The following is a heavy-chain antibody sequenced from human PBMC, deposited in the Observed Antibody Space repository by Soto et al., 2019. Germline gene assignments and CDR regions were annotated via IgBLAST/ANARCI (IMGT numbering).Heavy chain of an antibody. V-gene: IGHV4-59*01. CDR2: IYYSGST. J-gene: IGHJ5*02. CDR1: GGSISSYY. Sequence: QVQLQESGPGLVKPSETLSLTCTVSGGSISSYYWSWIRQPPGKGLEWIGYIYYSGSTNYNPSLKSRVTISVDTSKNQFSLELSSVTAADTAVYYCARGDGWFDPWGQGTLVTVSS. CDR3: ARGDGWFDP.